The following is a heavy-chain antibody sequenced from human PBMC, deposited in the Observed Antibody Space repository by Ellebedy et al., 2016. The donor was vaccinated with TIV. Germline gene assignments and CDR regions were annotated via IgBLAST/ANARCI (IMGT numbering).Heavy chain of an antibody. V-gene: IGHV4-31*03. D-gene: IGHD3-10*01. CDR3: ARDEGGSGSLSY. CDR1: GGSTSSGAFY. CDR2: IYYSGST. Sequence: MPSETLSLTCTVSGGSTSSGAFYRTWIRQQPGKGLEWTGHIYYSGSTYYRPSLKTRVTISLDTSNNQFSLRLNSVTAADTAVYYCARDEGGSGSLSYWGQGSLVTVSS. J-gene: IGHJ4*02.